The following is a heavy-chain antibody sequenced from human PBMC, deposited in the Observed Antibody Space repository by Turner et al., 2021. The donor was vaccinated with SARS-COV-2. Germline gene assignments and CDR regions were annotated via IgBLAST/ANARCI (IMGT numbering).Heavy chain of an antibody. J-gene: IGHJ4*02. CDR3: VRDKDSSDYYY. CDR2: ITSSDT. CDR1: GFTFSSYS. V-gene: IGHV3-21*01. D-gene: IGHD3-22*01. Sequence: EAQTVESGGGLVGPGGTLRHSCAASGFTFSSYSMNWVRQAPGKGLECVSSITSSDTYYADSGKSRFTISRDNAKNSLYLQVNGLRAEDTAVYYCVRDKDSSDYYYWGQGTLVTVSS.